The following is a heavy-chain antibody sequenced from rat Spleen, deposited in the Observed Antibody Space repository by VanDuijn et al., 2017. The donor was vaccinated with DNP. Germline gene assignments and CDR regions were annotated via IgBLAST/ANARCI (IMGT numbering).Heavy chain of an antibody. Sequence: EVQVLESGGGLVQPGNSLQLSCATSGFAFSTAWMYWYRQFPEKRLEWVAQIKTNSDNSATDYTESVKGRFTISRDDSKSILYLQMNNLKEEDTAIYYCALNWAPESYWGQGVMVTVSS. V-gene: IGHV6-6*01. CDR3: ALNWAPESY. D-gene: IGHD3-6*01. CDR1: GFAFSTAW. J-gene: IGHJ2*01. CDR2: IKTNSDNSAT.